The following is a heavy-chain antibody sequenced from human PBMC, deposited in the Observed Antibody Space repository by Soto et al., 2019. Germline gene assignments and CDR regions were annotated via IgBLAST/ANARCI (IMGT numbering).Heavy chain of an antibody. CDR1: GVSVSSGSFY. V-gene: IGHV4-61*01. Sequence: PSETLSFTCTVSGVSVSSGSFYWAWIRQPPGKGLEWIGFGSYSGTTNYKTSLKSRVTISVNTARSQISLNVSSLTAADPAVSYCARGATVTQFDYWGRGTLVTFS. CDR3: ARGATVTQFDY. CDR2: GSYSGTT. D-gene: IGHD2-21*02. J-gene: IGHJ4*02.